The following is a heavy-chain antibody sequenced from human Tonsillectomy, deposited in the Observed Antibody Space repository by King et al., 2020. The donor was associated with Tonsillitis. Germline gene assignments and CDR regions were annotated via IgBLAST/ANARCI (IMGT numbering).Heavy chain of an antibody. D-gene: IGHD3-16*01. J-gene: IGHJ4*02. CDR3: ARGVDEWGTDY. V-gene: IGHV3-30*01. CDR1: GFTFSNDP. Sequence: VQLVESGVGVFQPGRSLRLSCAASGFTFSNDPLHGVRLGLVKGLEWVAVISYDGINKYFADSGKGRFPISRDNSQNTMYLQVTSLRVEDTAVYYCARGVDEWGTDYWGQGTLVTVSS. CDR2: ISYDGINK.